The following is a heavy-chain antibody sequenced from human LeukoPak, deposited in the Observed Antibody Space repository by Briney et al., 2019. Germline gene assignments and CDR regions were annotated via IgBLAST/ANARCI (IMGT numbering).Heavy chain of an antibody. D-gene: IGHD4-17*01. CDR1: GGSFSGYY. CDR2: INHSGST. CDR3: ASLTTVTLFDY. V-gene: IGHV4-34*01. Sequence: SETLSLTCAVYGGSFSGYYWSWIRQPPGKGLEWIGEINHSGSTNYNPSLKSRVTISVDTSKNQFSLKLSSVTAADTAVYYCASLTTVTLFDYWGQGTLVTVSS. J-gene: IGHJ4*02.